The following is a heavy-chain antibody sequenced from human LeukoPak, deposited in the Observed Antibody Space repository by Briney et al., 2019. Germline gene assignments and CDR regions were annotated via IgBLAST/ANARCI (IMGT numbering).Heavy chain of an antibody. J-gene: IGHJ5*02. CDR1: GGSMSSYY. V-gene: IGHV4-59*08. CDR2: IYYSGIT. CDR3: ARLRRWFDP. Sequence: SETLSLTCTVSGGSMSSYYWGWIRQSPGKGLEWIGSIYYSGITNYNPSLKSRVTISVDTSKNQFSLKVTSVTAADTAVYYCARLRRWFDPWGQGTLVTVSS.